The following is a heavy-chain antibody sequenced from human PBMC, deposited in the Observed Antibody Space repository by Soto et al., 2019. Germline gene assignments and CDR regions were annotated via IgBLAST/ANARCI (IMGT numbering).Heavy chain of an antibody. CDR2: INSGGGTK. V-gene: IGHV3-48*03. CDR1: GFTFSHYG. J-gene: IGHJ4*02. D-gene: IGHD2-21*01. CDR3: ARDPEGINDFDY. Sequence: EVQLVESGGGLVQPGGSVRLSCAASGFTFSHYGMNWALQAPGRGLEWVTHINSGGGTKSDSDSVKGRFTISRDDAKNTLYLQMNSLRADDTAIYYCARDPEGINDFDYWGQGTLVTVSS.